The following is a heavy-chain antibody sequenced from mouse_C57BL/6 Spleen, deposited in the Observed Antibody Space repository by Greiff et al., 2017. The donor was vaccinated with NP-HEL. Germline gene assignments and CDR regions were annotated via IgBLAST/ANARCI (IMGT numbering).Heavy chain of an antibody. CDR3: ARGANGAYDGYYPFAY. D-gene: IGHD2-3*01. J-gene: IGHJ3*01. CDR1: GYTFTTYP. CDR2: FHPYNDDT. Sequence: QDGAELVKPGASVKMSCKASGYTFTTYPIEWMKQNHGKSLEWIGNFHPYNDDTKYNEKFKGKATLTVEKSSSTVYLELSRLTSDDSAVYYCARGANGAYDGYYPFAYWGQGTLVTVSA. V-gene: IGHV1-47*01.